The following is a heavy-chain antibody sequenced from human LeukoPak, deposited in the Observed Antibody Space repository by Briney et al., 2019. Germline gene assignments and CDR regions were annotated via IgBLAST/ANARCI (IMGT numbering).Heavy chain of an antibody. CDR3: ASRDYEPFLDY. CDR1: GFTVSSNY. CDR2: IYSGGST. Sequence: GGSLRLSCAASGFTVSSNYMSWVRQAPGKGLEWVSVIYSGGSTYYADSVKGRFTISRDNSKNTLYLQMNSLRAEDTAVYYCASRDYEPFLDYWGQGTLVTVSS. V-gene: IGHV3-66*02. J-gene: IGHJ4*02. D-gene: IGHD4-17*01.